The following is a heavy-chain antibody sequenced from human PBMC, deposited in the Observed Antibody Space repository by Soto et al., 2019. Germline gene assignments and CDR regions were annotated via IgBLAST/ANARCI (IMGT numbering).Heavy chain of an antibody. J-gene: IGHJ6*02. V-gene: IGHV3-30-3*01. CDR1: GFTFSSYA. CDR2: ISYDGSNK. CDR3: ARGTYSSSWYPHNYYYYGMDV. Sequence: PGGSLRLSCAASGFTFSSYAMHCVRQAPGKGLEWVAVISYDGSNKYYADSVKGRFTISRDNSKNTLYLQMNSLRAEDTAVYYCARGTYSSSWYPHNYYYYGMDVWGQGTTVTVSS. D-gene: IGHD6-13*01.